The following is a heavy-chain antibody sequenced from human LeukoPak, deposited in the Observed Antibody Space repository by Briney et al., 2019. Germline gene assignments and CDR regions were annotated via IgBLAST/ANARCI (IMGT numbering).Heavy chain of an antibody. CDR2: INHSGST. J-gene: IGHJ5*02. D-gene: IGHD2-2*01. CDR1: GGSFSGYY. V-gene: IGHV4-34*01. CDR3: ARGDEYCSSTSCINWFDP. Sequence: SETLSLTCAVYGGSFSGYYWSWIRQPPGKGLEWIGEINHSGSTNYNPSLKSRVTISVGTSKNQFSLKLSSVTAADTAVYYCARGDEYCSSTSCINWFDPWGQGTLVTVSS.